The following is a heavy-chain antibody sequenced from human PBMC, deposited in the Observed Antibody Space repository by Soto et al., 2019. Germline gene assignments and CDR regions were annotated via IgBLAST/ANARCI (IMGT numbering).Heavy chain of an antibody. V-gene: IGHV1-69*13. Sequence: SVKVSCKASGYTFTGYYMHWVRQAPGQGLEWMGGIIPIFGTANYAQKFQGRVTITADESTSTAYMELSSLRSEDTAVYYCASDWGMATITRGNYYYYGMDVWGQGTTVTVSS. CDR1: GYTFTGYY. CDR2: IIPIFGTA. J-gene: IGHJ6*02. D-gene: IGHD5-12*01. CDR3: ASDWGMATITRGNYYYYGMDV.